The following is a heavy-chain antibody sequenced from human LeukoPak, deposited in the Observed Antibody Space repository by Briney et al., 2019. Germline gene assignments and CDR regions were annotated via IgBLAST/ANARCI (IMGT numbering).Heavy chain of an antibody. J-gene: IGHJ4*02. CDR2: IYYSGST. CDR3: ARVAAAGHVEY. V-gene: IGHV4-59*01. CDR1: GGSISSYY. D-gene: IGHD6-13*01. Sequence: SETLSLTCTVSGGSISSYYWSWIRKPPGKGLEWIGYIYYSGSTNYNPSLKSRVTISVDTSKNQFSLKLSSVTAADTAVYYCARVAAAGHVEYWGQGTLVTVSS.